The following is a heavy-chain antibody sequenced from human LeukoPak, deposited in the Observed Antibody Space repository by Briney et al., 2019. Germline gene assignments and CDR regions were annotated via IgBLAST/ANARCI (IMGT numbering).Heavy chain of an antibody. J-gene: IGHJ6*03. D-gene: IGHD5-12*01. V-gene: IGHV3-23*01. Sequence: GGSLRLSCAASGFTFSSYAMSWVRQAPGKGLEWVSAISGSGGSTYYADSVKGRFTISRDDSKNTLYLQMNSLRAEDTAVYYCARASGYDGQYYYYYMDVWGKGTTVTVSS. CDR3: ARASGYDGQYYYYYMDV. CDR1: GFTFSSYA. CDR2: ISGSGGST.